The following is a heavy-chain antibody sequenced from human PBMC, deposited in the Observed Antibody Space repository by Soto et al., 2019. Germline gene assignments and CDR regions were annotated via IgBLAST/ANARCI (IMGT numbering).Heavy chain of an antibody. V-gene: IGHV1-8*01. Sequence: QVQLVQSGAEVKKPGASVKVSCKASGYTFTSYDINWVRQATGQGLEWMGWMNPNSGNTGYAQKFQGRVNMTRNTSISTAYMELSSLRSEDTAVYYCARFRYSGYDYTFDYWGQGTLVTVSS. CDR1: GYTFTSYD. CDR3: ARFRYSGYDYTFDY. J-gene: IGHJ4*02. CDR2: MNPNSGNT. D-gene: IGHD5-12*01.